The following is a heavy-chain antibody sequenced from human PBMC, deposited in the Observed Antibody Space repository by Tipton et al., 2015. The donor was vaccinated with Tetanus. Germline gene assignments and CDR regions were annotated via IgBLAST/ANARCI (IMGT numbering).Heavy chain of an antibody. CDR2: INPSDGST. J-gene: IGHJ5*01. D-gene: IGHD2-15*01. CDR3: VRPDRYCSGGSCYLALDS. CDR1: GYTFSSYY. V-gene: IGHV1-46*01. Sequence: QVQLVQSGAEVKKPGASVKISCKASGYTFSSYYTQWVRQAPGQGLEWMGIINPSDGSTTYAQKFQGRVTMTRDTSTSTVCMELSSLRSDDTAVYYCVRPDRYCSGGSCYLALDSWGQGTLITISS.